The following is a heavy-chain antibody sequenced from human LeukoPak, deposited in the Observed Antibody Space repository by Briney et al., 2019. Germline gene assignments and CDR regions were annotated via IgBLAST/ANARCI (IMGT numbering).Heavy chain of an antibody. CDR3: AKDGLYYDFWSGSAGSFDY. Sequence: GGSLRLSCAASGFTFSSYGMHWVRQAPGKGLEWVAVIWYDGSNKYYADSVKGRFTISRDNSKNTLYLQMNSLGAEDTAVYYCAKDGLYYDFWSGSAGSFDYWGQGTLVTVSS. J-gene: IGHJ4*02. CDR1: GFTFSSYG. D-gene: IGHD3-3*01. CDR2: IWYDGSNK. V-gene: IGHV3-33*06.